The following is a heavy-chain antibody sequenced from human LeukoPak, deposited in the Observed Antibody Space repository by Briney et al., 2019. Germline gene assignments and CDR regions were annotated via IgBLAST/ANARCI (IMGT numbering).Heavy chain of an antibody. V-gene: IGHV4-59*01. Sequence: SETLSLTCSVSGGSIGSYYWSWVRQPPEKGLEWIGNIVYTGRTNYNPSLKSRVTISIDTSKNQFSLRVNSVTAAGTAVYYCARDSWWDGSKTFSDWFGPWGQGTLVTVSS. CDR2: IVYTGRT. J-gene: IGHJ5*02. D-gene: IGHD3-10*01. CDR3: ARDSWWDGSKTFSDWFGP. CDR1: GGSIGSYY.